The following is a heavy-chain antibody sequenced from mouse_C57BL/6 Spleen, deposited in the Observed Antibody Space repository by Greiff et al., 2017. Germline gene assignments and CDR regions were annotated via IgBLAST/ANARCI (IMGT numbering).Heavy chain of an antibody. D-gene: IGHD2-4*01. V-gene: IGHV1-47*01. Sequence: QVQLKQSGAELVKPGASVKMSCKASGYTFTTYPIEWMKQNPGKSLEWIGNFHPYNDDTKYNEKFKGKATLTVEKSSSTVYLELSRLTSDDSAVYYCARQGDYGSWFAYWGQGTLVTVSA. CDR3: ARQGDYGSWFAY. J-gene: IGHJ3*01. CDR1: GYTFTTYP. CDR2: FHPYNDDT.